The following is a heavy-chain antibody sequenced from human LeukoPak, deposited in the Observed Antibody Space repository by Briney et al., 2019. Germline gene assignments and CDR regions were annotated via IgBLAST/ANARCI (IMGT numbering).Heavy chain of an antibody. D-gene: IGHD4-17*01. CDR2: IHYSGSA. CDR3: ARLSTVTTSFDY. Sequence: SETLSLTCTVSGASINSDTYYWGWIRQPPGKGLEWIGSIHYSGSAYNNPSLKSRVAISVDTSKNQFSLNLSSVTAADTAVYYCARLSTVTTSFDYWGQGTLVTVSS. J-gene: IGHJ4*02. CDR1: GASINSDTYY. V-gene: IGHV4-39*01.